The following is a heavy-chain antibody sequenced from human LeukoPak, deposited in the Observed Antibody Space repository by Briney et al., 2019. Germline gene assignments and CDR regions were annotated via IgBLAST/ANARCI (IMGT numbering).Heavy chain of an antibody. J-gene: IGHJ3*02. V-gene: IGHV4-59*01. CDR3: ARDKKLDAFDI. CDR1: GGSISSDY. CDR2: IYYSGST. Sequence: SETLSLTCTVSGGSISSDYWSWIRQPPGKGLEWIGYIYYSGSTNYNPSLKSRVTISVDTSKNQFSLKLSSVTAADTAVYYCARDKKLDAFDIWGQGTMVTVSS.